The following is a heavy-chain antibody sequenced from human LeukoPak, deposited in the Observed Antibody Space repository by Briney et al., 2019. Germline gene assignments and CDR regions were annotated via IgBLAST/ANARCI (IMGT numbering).Heavy chain of an antibody. J-gene: IGHJ4*02. V-gene: IGHV3-48*04. Sequence: GSLRLSCAASGFTFSSYSMNWVRQAPGKGLEWVSYISSSSSTIYYADSVKGRFTISRDNAKNSLYLQMNSLRAEDTAVYYCARDWHCGGDCYRKIDYWGQGTLVTVSS. CDR1: GFTFSSYS. CDR2: ISSSSSTI. CDR3: ARDWHCGGDCYRKIDY. D-gene: IGHD2-21*02.